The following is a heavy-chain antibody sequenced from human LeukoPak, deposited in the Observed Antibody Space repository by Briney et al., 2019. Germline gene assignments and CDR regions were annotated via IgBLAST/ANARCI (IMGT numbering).Heavy chain of an antibody. V-gene: IGHV4-59*08. D-gene: IGHD2-15*01. CDR1: GGSISSYY. CDR3: ARRGAYCSGGSCWSWFDP. Sequence: SETLSLTCTVSGGSISSYYWSWLRQPPGKGLEWIGYIYYSGSTNYNPSLKSRVTISVDTSKNQFSLKLSSVTAADTAVYYCARRGAYCSGGSCWSWFDPWGQGTLVTVSS. J-gene: IGHJ5*02. CDR2: IYYSGST.